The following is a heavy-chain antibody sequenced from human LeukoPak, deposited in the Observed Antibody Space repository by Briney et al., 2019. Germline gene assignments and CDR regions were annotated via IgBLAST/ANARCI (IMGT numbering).Heavy chain of an antibody. CDR2: IKQDGSEK. D-gene: IGHD6-19*01. J-gene: IGHJ4*02. CDR3: ARGGSVASFDY. V-gene: IGHV3-7*01. Sequence: GGSLRLSCAASGFTFSSYWMSWVRQAPGKGLEWVANIKQDGSEKYYVDSVKGRFTISRDNAKNSLFLQVNSLRAEDTAVYYCARGGSVASFDYWGQGTLVTVSS. CDR1: GFTFSSYW.